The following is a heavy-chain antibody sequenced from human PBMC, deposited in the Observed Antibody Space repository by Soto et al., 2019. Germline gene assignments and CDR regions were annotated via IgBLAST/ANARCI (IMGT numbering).Heavy chain of an antibody. V-gene: IGHV3-21*01. CDR1: GFTFNDYS. D-gene: IGHD2-2*01. J-gene: IGHJ6*02. CDR3: ARDRKVVPTAAPEYYYGMDV. Sequence: EVQLVESGGGLVKPGGSLRLSCAASGFTFNDYSMNWVRQAPGKGLELVSSISSTSNNIDYAYSVKGRFTISRDNSKNPLNLQMISLRAEDTAVYYCARDRKVVPTAAPEYYYGMDVWGQGTAVTVSS. CDR2: ISSTSNNI.